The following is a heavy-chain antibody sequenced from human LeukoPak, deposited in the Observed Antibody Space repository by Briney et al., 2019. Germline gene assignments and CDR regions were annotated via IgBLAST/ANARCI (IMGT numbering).Heavy chain of an antibody. Sequence: GGSLRLSCAASGFTFSDYYMGWIRQAAGKGLEWVSYITDNGRKMYYADSVKGRFTISRDNSKNTLYLQMNSLRAEDTAVYYCAKDRAGSGQYYFDYWGQGTLVTVSS. V-gene: IGHV3-11*01. CDR2: ITDNGRKM. CDR3: AKDRAGSGQYYFDY. CDR1: GFTFSDYY. D-gene: IGHD2-15*01. J-gene: IGHJ4*02.